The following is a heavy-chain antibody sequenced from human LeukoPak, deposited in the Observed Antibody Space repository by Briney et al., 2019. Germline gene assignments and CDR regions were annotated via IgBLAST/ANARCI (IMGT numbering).Heavy chain of an antibody. J-gene: IGHJ5*02. CDR1: GGSISSYC. D-gene: IGHD2-21*01. V-gene: IGHV4-4*09. CDR2: IFTSGRT. CDR3: ATSHDVKTAPYDL. Sequence: PSETLSLTCTVSGGSISSYCWSWVRQSPGKGLEWIGYIFTSGRTDYNPSLKSRVTMSVDTSKNQLSMELRFLTAADTAVYYCATSHDVKTAPYDLWGQGTLVTVSS.